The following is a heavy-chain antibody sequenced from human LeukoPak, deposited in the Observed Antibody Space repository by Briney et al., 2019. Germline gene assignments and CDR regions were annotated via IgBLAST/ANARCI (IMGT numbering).Heavy chain of an antibody. Sequence: ASVKVSCKASGYTFTGYHMHWVRQAPGQGLEWMGWINPNSGGTNYAQKFQGRVTMTRDTSISTAYMELSRLRSDDTAVYYCARGRERFLEWSTFDYWGQGTLVTVSS. CDR1: GYTFTGYH. J-gene: IGHJ4*02. CDR2: INPNSGGT. CDR3: ARGRERFLEWSTFDY. V-gene: IGHV1-2*02. D-gene: IGHD3-3*01.